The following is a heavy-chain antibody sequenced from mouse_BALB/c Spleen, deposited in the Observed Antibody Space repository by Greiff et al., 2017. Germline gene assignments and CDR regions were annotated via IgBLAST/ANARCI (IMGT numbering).Heavy chain of an antibody. V-gene: IGHV5-12-2*01. CDR3: ARHSSGYYAMDY. Sequence: EVHLVESGGGLVQPGGSLKLSCAASGFTFSSYTMSWVRQTPEKRLEWVAYISNGGGSTYYPDTVKGRFTISRDNAKNTLYLQMSSLKSEDTAMYYCARHSSGYYAMDYWGQGTSVTVSS. CDR2: ISNGGGST. CDR1: GFTFSSYT. D-gene: IGHD3-1*01. J-gene: IGHJ4*01.